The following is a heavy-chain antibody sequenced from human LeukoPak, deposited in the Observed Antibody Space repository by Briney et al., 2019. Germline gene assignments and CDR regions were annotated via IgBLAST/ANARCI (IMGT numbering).Heavy chain of an antibody. CDR3: ARHGSSSWDYFDY. CDR1: GYSSTSYW. D-gene: IGHD6-13*01. V-gene: IGHV5-51*01. J-gene: IGHJ4*02. Sequence: PGESLKISCKGSGYSSTSYWIGWVRQMPGKGLEWMGIIYPGDSDTGYSPSFQGQVTISADKSISTAYLQWSSLKASDTAMYYCARHGSSSWDYFDYWGQGTLVTVSS. CDR2: IYPGDSDT.